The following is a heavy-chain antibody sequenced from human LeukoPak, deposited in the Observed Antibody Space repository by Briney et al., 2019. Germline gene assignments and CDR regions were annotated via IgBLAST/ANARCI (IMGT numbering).Heavy chain of an antibody. CDR2: IRYDGSNK. CDR3: ATYDYGDYLELRFDP. D-gene: IGHD4-17*01. CDR1: GFTFSSYG. V-gene: IGHV3-30*02. J-gene: IGHJ5*02. Sequence: PGGSLRLSCAASGFTFSSYGMHWVRQAPGKGLEWVAFIRYDGSNKYYADSVKGRFTISRDNSKNTLYLQMNSLRAEDTAVYYCATYDYGDYLELRFDPWGQGTLVTVPS.